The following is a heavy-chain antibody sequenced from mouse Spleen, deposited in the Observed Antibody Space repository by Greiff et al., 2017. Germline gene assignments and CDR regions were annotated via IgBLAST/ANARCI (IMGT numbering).Heavy chain of an antibody. Sequence: VQLQQSGPELVKPGASVKIPCKASGYTFTDYNMDWVKQSHGKSLEWIGDINPNNGGTIYNQKFKGQATLTVDKSSSTAYMELRSLTSEDTAVYYCARFNWDVRYFDYWGQGTTLTVSS. D-gene: IGHD4-1*02. J-gene: IGHJ2*01. CDR2: INPNNGGT. V-gene: IGHV1-18*01. CDR3: ARFNWDVRYFDY. CDR1: GYTFTDYN.